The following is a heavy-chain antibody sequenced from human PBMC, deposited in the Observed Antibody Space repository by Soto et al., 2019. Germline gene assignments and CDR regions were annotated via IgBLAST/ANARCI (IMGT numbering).Heavy chain of an antibody. V-gene: IGHV4-31*02. CDR3: ARAAAGTNWFDP. Sequence: SETLSLTCTVSGGSISSGGYYWSWIRQHPGKGLEWIGYIYYSGSTYYNPSLKSRVTISVDTSKNQFSLKLSSVTAADTAVYYCARAAAGTNWFDPWGQGTLVTVSS. CDR1: GGSISSGGYY. D-gene: IGHD6-13*01. CDR2: IYYSGST. J-gene: IGHJ5*02.